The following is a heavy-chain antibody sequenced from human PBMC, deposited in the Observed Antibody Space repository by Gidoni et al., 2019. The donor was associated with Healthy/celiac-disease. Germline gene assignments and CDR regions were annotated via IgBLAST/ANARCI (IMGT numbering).Heavy chain of an antibody. CDR3: ATTTHYDILTGPTLLGY. CDR1: GYTFTSYD. Sequence: QVQLVQSGAEVKKPGASVKVSCKASGYTFTSYDNSGNTGYAQKFQGRVTMTRNTSISTAYMELSSLRSEDTAVYYCATTTHYDILTGPTLLGYWGQGTLVTVSS. CDR2: SGNT. J-gene: IGHJ4*02. V-gene: IGHV1-8*01. D-gene: IGHD3-9*01.